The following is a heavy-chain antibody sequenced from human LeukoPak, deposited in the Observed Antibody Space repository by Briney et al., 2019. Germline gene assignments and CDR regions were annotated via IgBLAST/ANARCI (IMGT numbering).Heavy chain of an antibody. CDR1: GYTFSSYY. J-gene: IGHJ3*02. D-gene: IGHD6-13*01. CDR2: INPSGGST. CDR3: ARDQVKQLVQNHPPVAFDI. Sequence: GASVKVSCKASGYTFSSYYIHWVRQAPGQGLEWMGIINPSGGSTSYAQKLQGRVTMTTDTSTSTAYMELRSLRSDDTAVYYCARDQVKQLVQNHPPVAFDIWGQGTMVTVSS. V-gene: IGHV1-46*01.